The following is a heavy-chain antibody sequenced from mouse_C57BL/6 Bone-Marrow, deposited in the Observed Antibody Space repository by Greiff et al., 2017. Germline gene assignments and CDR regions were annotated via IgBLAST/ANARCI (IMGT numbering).Heavy chain of an antibody. D-gene: IGHD2-1*01. V-gene: IGHV1-4*01. J-gene: IGHJ1*03. Sequence: QVQLQQSGAELARPGASVKMSCKASGYTFTSYTMHWVKQRPGQGLEWIGYINPSSGYTKYNQKFQDKATLTADKSSSTAYMQLSSLTSEDSAVYYCATSTKWYFDVWGTGTTVTVSS. CDR3: ATSTKWYFDV. CDR2: INPSSGYT. CDR1: GYTFTSYT.